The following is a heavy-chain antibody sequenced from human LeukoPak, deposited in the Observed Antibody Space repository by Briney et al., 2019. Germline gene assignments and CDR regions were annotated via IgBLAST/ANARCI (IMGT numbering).Heavy chain of an antibody. Sequence: GGSLRLSCAASGFTFSSYWMSWVRQAPGKGLEWVANIKQDGSEKYYVDSVKGRFTISRDNAKNSLYLQMKSLKTEDTAVYYCSRGGSDYHNYKCPFWGQGTLVTVSS. CDR2: IKQDGSEK. D-gene: IGHD4-11*01. V-gene: IGHV3-7*03. CDR3: SRGGSDYHNYKCPF. CDR1: GFTFSSYW. J-gene: IGHJ4*02.